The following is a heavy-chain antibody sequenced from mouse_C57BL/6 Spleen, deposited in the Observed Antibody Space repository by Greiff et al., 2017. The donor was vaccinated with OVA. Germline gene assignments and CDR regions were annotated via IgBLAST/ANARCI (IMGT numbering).Heavy chain of an antibody. V-gene: IGHV2-3*01. CDR3: AKQGSNYVLGYFDV. CDR1: GFSLTSYC. D-gene: IGHD2-5*01. J-gene: IGHJ1*03. Sequence: QVQLKESGPGLVAPSQSLSITCTVSGFSLTSYCVSWVRQPPGKGLEWLGVIWGDGRTNYHSALISRLSISKDNSKGQDFSKLNSLQTDDTATYYCAKQGSNYVLGYFDVWGTGTTVTVSS. CDR2: IWGDGRT.